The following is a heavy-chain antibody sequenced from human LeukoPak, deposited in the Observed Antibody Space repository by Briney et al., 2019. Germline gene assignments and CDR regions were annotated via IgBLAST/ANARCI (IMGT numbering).Heavy chain of an antibody. Sequence: PGGSLRLSCAASGFTFSNVWMNWARQAPGKGPEWVGRIKSKIDSGTTHYAAPVKGRFAISRDDSKNTLYLQMNSLKTEDTAVYYCTTATGDGDYTAGPVSSFDVWGQGTMVTVSS. CDR2: IKSKIDSGTT. CDR3: TTATGDGDYTAGPVSSFDV. V-gene: IGHV3-15*01. D-gene: IGHD4-17*01. CDR1: GFTFSNVW. J-gene: IGHJ3*01.